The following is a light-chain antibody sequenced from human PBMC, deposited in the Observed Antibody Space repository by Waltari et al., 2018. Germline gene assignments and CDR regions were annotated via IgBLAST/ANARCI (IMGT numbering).Light chain of an antibody. J-gene: IGKJ4*01. Sequence: EIVLTQSPATLSLSPGERATLTCRASQSITNYLAWYQQKPGPAPRLLIYDSINRATGIPARFSGGGAGTDFTLTIISLEPEDFAFYYCQHRSTWPPTFGGGTNVVL. CDR2: DSI. V-gene: IGKV3-11*01. CDR3: QHRSTWPPT. CDR1: QSITNY.